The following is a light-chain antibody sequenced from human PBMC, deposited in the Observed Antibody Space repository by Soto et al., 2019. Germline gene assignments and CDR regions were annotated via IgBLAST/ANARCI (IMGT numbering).Light chain of an antibody. Sequence: QSVLTQPASVSGSPGQSITISCTGTSSDVGGYNYVSWYQHHPGKAPKLMIFDVSNRPSGVSNRFSGSKSGNTASLTISGLQAEDEADYYCSSYTSSSTLEGVFGTGTKVTVL. CDR2: DVS. J-gene: IGLJ1*01. CDR3: SSYTSSSTLEGV. CDR1: SSDVGGYNY. V-gene: IGLV2-14*03.